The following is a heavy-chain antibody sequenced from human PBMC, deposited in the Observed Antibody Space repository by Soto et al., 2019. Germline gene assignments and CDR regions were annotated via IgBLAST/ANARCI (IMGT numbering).Heavy chain of an antibody. CDR2: IYYSGST. CDR3: ARERPDGARLDP. Sequence: QVQLQESGPGLVKTSQTQSLTCTVSGGSISSGDYYWSWIRQPPGKGLEWIGYIYYSGSTYYNPSLKSRVTISVDTSKNQFSLKLSSVTAADTAVYYCARERPDGARLDPWGQGTLVTVSS. D-gene: IGHD6-6*01. V-gene: IGHV4-30-4*01. J-gene: IGHJ5*02. CDR1: GGSISSGDYY.